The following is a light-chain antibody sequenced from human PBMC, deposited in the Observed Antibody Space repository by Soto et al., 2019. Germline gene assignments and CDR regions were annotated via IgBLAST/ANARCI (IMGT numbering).Light chain of an antibody. J-gene: IGKJ4*02. V-gene: IGKV1-9*01. CDR2: AAS. CDR1: QGISTY. CDR3: QQLNSYPLT. Sequence: DIQLTQSPSFLSASVGDRVTITCRASQGISTYLAWYQQKPGKAPKLLIYAASTLQSGVPSRFSGSGCGAEFTLTISSRQSEDFASYYCQQLNSYPLTFGGGTKVEIK.